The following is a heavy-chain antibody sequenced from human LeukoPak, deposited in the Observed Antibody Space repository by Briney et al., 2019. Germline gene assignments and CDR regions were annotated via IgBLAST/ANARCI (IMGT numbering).Heavy chain of an antibody. CDR2: ISYDGSNR. J-gene: IGHJ6*02. Sequence: GGSLRLSCAASGFAFSRFVMHWVRQAPGRGLEGVAVISYDGSNRYFADSVKGRFAISRDNPKHTLYLQMSSMSAEDTAVYYCAKRGSDWNSYYYGMDVWGHGTTVTVSS. CDR3: AKRGSDWNSYYYGMDV. V-gene: IGHV3-30-3*02. D-gene: IGHD6-19*01. CDR1: GFAFSRFV.